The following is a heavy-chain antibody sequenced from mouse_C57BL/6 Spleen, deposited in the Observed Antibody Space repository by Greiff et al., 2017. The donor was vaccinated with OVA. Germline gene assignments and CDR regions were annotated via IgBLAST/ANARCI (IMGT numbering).Heavy chain of an antibody. Sequence: QVQLQQPGAELVKPGASVKLSCKASGYTFTSYWMHWVKQRPGRGLEWIGRLDPNSGGTKYNEKFKSKAPLPVDKPSSTAYMQHSSLTSEDSAVYYCAKEYSGYDGDWFADWGQGTLVTVSA. CDR1: GYTFTSYW. CDR3: AKEYSGYDGDWFAD. V-gene: IGHV1-72*01. CDR2: LDPNSGGT. J-gene: IGHJ3*01. D-gene: IGHD2-2*01.